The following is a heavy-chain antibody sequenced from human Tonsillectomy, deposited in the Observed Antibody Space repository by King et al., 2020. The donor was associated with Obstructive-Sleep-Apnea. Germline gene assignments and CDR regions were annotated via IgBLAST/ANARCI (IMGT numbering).Heavy chain of an antibody. CDR1: GFTFTRSV. CDR2: IVVGTTNT. Sequence: MQLVQSGPEVKKPGTSVKVSCKASGFTFTRSVIQWVRQARGRRLEWIGWIVVGTTNTDYAEKFQERVIISRDMSTSTVYMELSSLRSDDTAVYYCVAGHREAVIVTGRYDAFDIWGQGTMVTVS. CDR3: VAGHREAVIVTGRYDAFDI. V-gene: IGHV1-58*02. J-gene: IGHJ3*02. D-gene: IGHD2-21*01.